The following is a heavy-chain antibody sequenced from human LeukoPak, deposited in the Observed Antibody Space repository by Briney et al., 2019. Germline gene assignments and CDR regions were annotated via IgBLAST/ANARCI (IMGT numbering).Heavy chain of an antibody. V-gene: IGHV1-2*02. J-gene: IGHJ4*02. CDR3: ARSPHLWCSGTSCELDF. D-gene: IGHD2-2*01. Sequence: ASVKVSCKASGYTFTNYDINWVRQAPGQGLEWMGWINPNSGGTNYAQKFQGRVTMTRDTSISTAYMELSRLRSDDTAVYYCARSPHLWCSGTSCELDFWGQGTLVTVSS. CDR2: INPNSGGT. CDR1: GYTFTNYD.